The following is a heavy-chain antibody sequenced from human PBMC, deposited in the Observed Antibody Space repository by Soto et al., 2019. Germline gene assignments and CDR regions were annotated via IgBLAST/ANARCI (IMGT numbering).Heavy chain of an antibody. J-gene: IGHJ4*02. CDR1: GASISTSY. V-gene: IGHV4-4*07. CDR2: IFADGNT. Sequence: SETLSLTCVVSGASISTSYWSWVRQPAGKRLRWIGRIFADGNTNSSPSLKGRVSMAIDKSQNQTSLQLASVTAADTATYYCVRDIIVALDYWGQGAQVTVSS. D-gene: IGHD2-21*01. CDR3: VRDIIVALDY.